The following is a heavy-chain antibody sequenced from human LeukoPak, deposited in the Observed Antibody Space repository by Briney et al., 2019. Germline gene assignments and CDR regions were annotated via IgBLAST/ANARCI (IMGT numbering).Heavy chain of an antibody. Sequence: GGSLRLSCAASGFTFSSYSMSWVRQAPGKGLEWVSGISGSGRTTYYADSVKGRFTISRDDSKSTLYLLMNSLRVEDTAVYYCAKSRVATDTFYFDYWGQGTLVTVSS. D-gene: IGHD2-15*01. CDR2: ISGSGRTT. J-gene: IGHJ4*02. CDR1: GFTFSSYS. V-gene: IGHV3-23*01. CDR3: AKSRVATDTFYFDY.